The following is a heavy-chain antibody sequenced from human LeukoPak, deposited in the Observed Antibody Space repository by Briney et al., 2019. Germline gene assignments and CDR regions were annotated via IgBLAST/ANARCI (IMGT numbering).Heavy chain of an antibody. J-gene: IGHJ3*02. Sequence: SETPSLTCTVSGGSVSSYFWSWIRRPPGKGLEWIGYIDDSGNTNYNPSLKSQVSISIAKSKNQFSLKLSSVTAADTAMYYCARSDYYGSGSHTLFDAFDIWGQGTRVTVSS. CDR2: IDDSGNT. CDR3: ARSDYYGSGSHTLFDAFDI. D-gene: IGHD3-10*01. V-gene: IGHV4-59*02. CDR1: GGSVSSYF.